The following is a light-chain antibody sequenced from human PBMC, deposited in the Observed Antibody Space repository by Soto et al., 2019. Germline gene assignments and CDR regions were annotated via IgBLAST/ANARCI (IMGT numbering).Light chain of an antibody. CDR3: SSYTSISTYV. CDR1: SIDVGGYNF. CDR2: DVT. Sequence: QSALTQPASVSGSPGQSITISCTGTSIDVGGYNFVSWYQQHPDKAPKLMLYDVTNRPSGVSNRFSGSKSGNTASLTISGLQAEDEADYYCSSYTSISTYVFGTGTKLTVL. J-gene: IGLJ1*01. V-gene: IGLV2-14*01.